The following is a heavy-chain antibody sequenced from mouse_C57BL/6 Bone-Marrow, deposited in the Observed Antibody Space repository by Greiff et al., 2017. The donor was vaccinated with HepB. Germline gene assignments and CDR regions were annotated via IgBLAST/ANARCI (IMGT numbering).Heavy chain of an antibody. Sequence: VQLKQSGPGLVKPSQSLSLTCSVTGYSITSGYYWNWIRQFPGNKLEWMGYISYDGSNNYNPPLKNRISITRDTSKNQFFLKLNSVTTEDTATYDGARMSDARYFDVWGTGTTVTVSS. J-gene: IGHJ1*03. CDR3: ARMSDARYFDV. D-gene: IGHD2-3*01. CDR2: ISYDGSN. V-gene: IGHV3-6*01. CDR1: GYSITSGYY.